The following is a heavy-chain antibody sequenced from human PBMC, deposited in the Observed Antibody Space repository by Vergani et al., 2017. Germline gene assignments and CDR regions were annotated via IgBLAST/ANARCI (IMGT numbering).Heavy chain of an antibody. Sequence: EVQLVESGGGLVKPGGSLRLSCAASGFTFSSYSMNWVRQAPGKGLGWVSSISSSSSYIYYADSVKGRFTISRENAKNSLYLQMNSLRAEDTAVYYCAGDPNGEEAFDIWGQGTMVTVSS. D-gene: IGHD4-17*01. V-gene: IGHV3-21*01. J-gene: IGHJ3*02. CDR2: ISSSSSYI. CDR3: AGDPNGEEAFDI. CDR1: GFTFSSYS.